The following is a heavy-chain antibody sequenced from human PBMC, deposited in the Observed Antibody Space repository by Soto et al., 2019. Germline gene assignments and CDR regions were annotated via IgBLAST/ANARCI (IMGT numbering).Heavy chain of an antibody. CDR2: ISSSGSTI. J-gene: IGHJ4*02. CDR3: AGAPVRGEGEDY. D-gene: IGHD3-10*01. CDR1: GFTFSSYE. Sequence: EVQLVESGGGLVQPGGSLRLSCAASGFTFSSYEMNWVSQAPGKGLEWVSYISSSGSTIYYADSVKGRFTISRDNAKNSLYLQMNSLRAEDTAVYYCAGAPVRGEGEDYWGQGTLVTFSS. V-gene: IGHV3-48*03.